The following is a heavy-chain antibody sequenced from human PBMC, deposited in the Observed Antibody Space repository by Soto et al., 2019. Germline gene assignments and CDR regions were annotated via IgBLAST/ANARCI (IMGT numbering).Heavy chain of an antibody. D-gene: IGHD6-13*01. Sequence: PWVSQRVPSAAAGFTCRGYGMHWVRQDPGKGLEWVAVISNNGSNKYYADSVKGRFTISRDNSKNTLYLQMNSLRAEDTAVYYCARGIAAAGSGLGYFDYWGQGTLVTVSS. V-gene: IGHV3-30*04. CDR2: ISNNGSNK. J-gene: IGHJ4*02. CDR3: ARGIAAAGSGLGYFDY. CDR1: GFTCRGYG.